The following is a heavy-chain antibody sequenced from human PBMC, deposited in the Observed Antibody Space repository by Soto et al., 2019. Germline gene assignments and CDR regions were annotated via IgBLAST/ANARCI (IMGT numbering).Heavy chain of an antibody. J-gene: IGHJ4*02. V-gene: IGHV3-23*01. CDR2: ISSSGGST. D-gene: IGHD2-15*01. CDR3: AKAQGGSYFDY. Sequence: PGGSLRLSCAASGFTFSSNAMSWVRQAPGKGLEWVSGISSSGGSTYYADSVKGRFTISRDNSKNMLYLQMNNLRAEDTAVYCCAKAQGGSYFDYWGQGTLVTVSS. CDR1: GFTFSSNA.